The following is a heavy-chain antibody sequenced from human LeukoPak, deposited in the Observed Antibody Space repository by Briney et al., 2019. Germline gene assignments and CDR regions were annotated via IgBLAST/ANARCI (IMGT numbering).Heavy chain of an antibody. CDR3: ARAYSERYGLGYYYMDV. CDR1: GFTFSNYA. Sequence: GGSLGLSCAASGFTFSNYAMSWVRQAPGKGLEWVSSISSSSIYIYHADSVKGRFTISRDNAKKSLYLQMNSLRAEDTAVYYCARAYSERYGLGYYYMDVWGKGTTVTISS. D-gene: IGHD1-26*01. J-gene: IGHJ6*03. CDR2: ISSSSIYI. V-gene: IGHV3-21*01.